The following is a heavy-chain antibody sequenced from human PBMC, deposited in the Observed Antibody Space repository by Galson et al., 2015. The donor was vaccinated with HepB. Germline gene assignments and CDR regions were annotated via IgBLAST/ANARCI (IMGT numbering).Heavy chain of an antibody. D-gene: IGHD6-6*01. Sequence: RLSCAASGFTFSNYWMTWVRQAPGKGLEWVANIKNDGSEKYYGDSVRGRFTISRDDAKKSLYLQMNSLRADDTAVYYCARGRFGTSSFYYFDYWGQGSVVAVSS. CDR3: ARGRFGTSSFYYFDY. CDR2: IKNDGSEK. V-gene: IGHV3-7*04. CDR1: GFTFSNYW. J-gene: IGHJ4*02.